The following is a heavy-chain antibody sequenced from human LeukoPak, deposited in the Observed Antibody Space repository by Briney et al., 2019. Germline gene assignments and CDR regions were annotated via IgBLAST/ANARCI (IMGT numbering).Heavy chain of an antibody. Sequence: KPSETLSLTCTVSGGSISSYYWSWIRQPPGKGLEWSGYIYYSGSTNYNPSLKSRVTISVDTSKNQFSLKLSSVTAADTAVYYCARSIDYDSSGSVDAFDIWGQGTMVTVSS. CDR1: GGSISSYY. CDR3: ARSIDYDSSGSVDAFDI. CDR2: IYYSGST. J-gene: IGHJ3*02. V-gene: IGHV4-59*01. D-gene: IGHD3-22*01.